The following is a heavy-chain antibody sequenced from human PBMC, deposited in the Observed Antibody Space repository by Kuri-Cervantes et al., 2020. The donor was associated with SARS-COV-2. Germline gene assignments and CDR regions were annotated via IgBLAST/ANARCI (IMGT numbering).Heavy chain of an antibody. J-gene: IGHJ5*02. CDR2: ISSSSSYT. CDR3: ARGGVPAAILNWFDP. D-gene: IGHD2-2*02. CDR1: GFTFSNAW. Sequence: GGSLRLSCAASGFTFSNAWMSWVRQAPGKGLEWVSSISSSSSYTYYADSVKGRFTISRDNAKNSLYLKMNSLRAEDTAVYYCARGGVPAAILNWFDPWGQGTLVTVSS. V-gene: IGHV3-21*01.